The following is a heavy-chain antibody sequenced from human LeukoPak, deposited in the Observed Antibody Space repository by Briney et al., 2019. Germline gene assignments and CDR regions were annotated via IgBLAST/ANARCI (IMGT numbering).Heavy chain of an antibody. J-gene: IGHJ4*02. V-gene: IGHV3-23*01. D-gene: IGHD2-2*01. CDR1: GFSFSSHG. Sequence: GGSLRLSCAASGFSFSSHGMSWVRQAPGKGLEWVSGIIGGAGSTYYADSVKGRFTISRDNSKNTLYLQMYSLRAEDTAVYYCAHGSMYQLDYWGQGTLVTVSS. CDR2: IIGGAGST. CDR3: AHGSMYQLDY.